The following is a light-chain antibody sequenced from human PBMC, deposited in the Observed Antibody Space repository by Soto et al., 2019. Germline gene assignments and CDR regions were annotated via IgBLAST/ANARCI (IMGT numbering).Light chain of an antibody. CDR2: DAS. Sequence: DIQMTQSPSAMSASVGDRVTLTCRASQSISSWLAWYQQRRGKATKLMIYDASSLQSGVPSRFSGSGSGTEFTLTLSSLQPDDFANYYCQQYNYYSPWTFGQGTKVDIK. CDR1: QSISSW. J-gene: IGKJ1*01. CDR3: QQYNYYSPWT. V-gene: IGKV1-5*01.